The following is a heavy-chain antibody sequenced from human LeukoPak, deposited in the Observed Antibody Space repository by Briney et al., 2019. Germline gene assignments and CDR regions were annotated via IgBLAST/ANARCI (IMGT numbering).Heavy chain of an antibody. D-gene: IGHD3-10*01. CDR2: ISYDGSNK. Sequence: GRSLRLSCAASGFTFSSYAMHWVRQAPGKGLEWVAVISYDGSNKYYADSVKGRFTISRDNSKNMLYLQMNSLRAEDTAVYYCAREEEVLWRWFDPWGQGTLVTVSS. CDR1: GFTFSSYA. J-gene: IGHJ5*02. V-gene: IGHV3-30*04. CDR3: AREEEVLWRWFDP.